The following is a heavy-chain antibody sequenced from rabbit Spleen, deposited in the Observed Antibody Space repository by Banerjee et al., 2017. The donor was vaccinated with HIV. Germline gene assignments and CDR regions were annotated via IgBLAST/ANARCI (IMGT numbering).Heavy chain of an antibody. CDR3: ARDLVTAIGWNFAL. CDR2: IYAGSTGKS. V-gene: IGHV1S40*01. J-gene: IGHJ4*01. CDR1: GFSFSSVHW. D-gene: IGHD7-1*01. Sequence: QSLEESGGDLVKPGASLTLTCTASGFSFSSVHWIYWVRQAPGKGLEWIGTIYAGSTGKSFYASWVSGRFIMSRTSSTTVTLQMTSLTAADTATYFCARDLVTAIGWNFALWGPGARVTVS.